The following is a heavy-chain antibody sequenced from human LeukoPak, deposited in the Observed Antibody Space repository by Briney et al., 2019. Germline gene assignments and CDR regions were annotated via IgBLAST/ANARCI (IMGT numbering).Heavy chain of an antibody. CDR2: INPNSGGT. CDR3: GRAFYDILTGYATPIGY. J-gene: IGHJ4*02. D-gene: IGHD3-9*01. Sequence: GASVKVSCKASGYDFINYGISWVRQAPGQGLEWMGWINPNSGGTNYAQKFQGRVTMTGDTSISTAYMELSRLRSGDTAVYYCGRAFYDILTGYATPIGYWGQGTLVTVSS. V-gene: IGHV1-2*02. CDR1: GYDFINYG.